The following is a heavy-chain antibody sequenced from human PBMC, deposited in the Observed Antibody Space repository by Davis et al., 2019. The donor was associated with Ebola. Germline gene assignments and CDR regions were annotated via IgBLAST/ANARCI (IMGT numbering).Heavy chain of an antibody. CDR3: MKVRFYSTWRGGFDA. CDR1: GFTFSSYG. V-gene: IGHV3-30*02. J-gene: IGHJ4*02. Sequence: PGGSLRLSCAASGFTFSSYGMHWVRQAPGKGLEWVAFIRYDGSNKYYADSVKGRFTISRDNSKNTLYLQMNSLRAEDTAIYYCMKVRFYSTWRGGFDAWGQGALVTVSS. D-gene: IGHD2/OR15-2a*01. CDR2: IRYDGSNK.